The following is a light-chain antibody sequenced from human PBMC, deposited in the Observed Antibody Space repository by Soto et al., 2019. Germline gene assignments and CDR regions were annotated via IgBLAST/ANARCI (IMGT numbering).Light chain of an antibody. CDR1: QSVSSN. V-gene: IGKV3-11*01. J-gene: IGKJ4*01. Sequence: EIVLTQSPATLSLSPGERATLSCRASQSVSSNLAWYQQKPGQAPRLLIYGASTRATGIPARFSGSGSGTEFTLTISSLEPEDIAVYYCQQRSNWRVTFGGGTKVDIK. CDR3: QQRSNWRVT. CDR2: GAS.